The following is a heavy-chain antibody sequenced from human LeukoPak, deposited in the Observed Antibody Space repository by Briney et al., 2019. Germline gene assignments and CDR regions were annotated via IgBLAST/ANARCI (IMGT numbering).Heavy chain of an antibody. CDR1: GNNPTNNW. J-gene: IGHJ4*02. Sequence: GESLKISCQAFGNNPTNNWIGWLRQMPGEGLEWRGFIHFGTSEIRYNPSFQGQVTISADTSITTAYVQWSNLKASDSAMYYCASARHGDSTWTYWGQRTLVTVSS. CDR3: ASARHGDSTWTY. CDR2: IHFGTSEI. V-gene: IGHV5-51*01. D-gene: IGHD4-17*01.